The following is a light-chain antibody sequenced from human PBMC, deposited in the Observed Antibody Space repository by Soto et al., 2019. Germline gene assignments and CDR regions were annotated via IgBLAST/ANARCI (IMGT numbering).Light chain of an antibody. V-gene: IGKV3-20*01. CDR3: QQYGSSPVYS. J-gene: IGKJ2*01. CDR2: GAS. CDR1: QSVTSSY. Sequence: EIVLTQSPGTLSLSPGERATLSCRASQSVTSSYLAWYQQKPGQAPRLLIYGASSMATGIPDRFSGSGSGTDFTLTISGLEPEDFAVYYCQQYGSSPVYSCVRGTELEIK.